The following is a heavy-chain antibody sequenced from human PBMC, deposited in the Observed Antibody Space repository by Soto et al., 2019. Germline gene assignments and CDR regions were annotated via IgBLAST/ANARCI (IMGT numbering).Heavy chain of an antibody. D-gene: IGHD3-22*01. CDR3: ARDRDYYDSSGLEH. Sequence: GGSLRLSCAASGFTFNSYAMHWVRQAPGKGLEWVAVISYDGNNKYYADSVKGRFTISRDNSKNTLYLQMNSLRAEDTAVYFCARDRDYYDSSGLEHWGQGTLVTVSS. V-gene: IGHV3-30-3*01. CDR1: GFTFNSYA. J-gene: IGHJ5*02. CDR2: ISYDGNNK.